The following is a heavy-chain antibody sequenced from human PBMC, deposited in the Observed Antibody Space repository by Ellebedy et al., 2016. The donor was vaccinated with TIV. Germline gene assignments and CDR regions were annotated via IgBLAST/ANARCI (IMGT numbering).Heavy chain of an antibody. CDR1: AASFLGYF. V-gene: IGHV4-34*01. D-gene: IGHD3-16*01. CDR2: TNPSGGT. Sequence: SETLSLXXTVHAASFLGYFWSWIPQSPGKGLQWIGETNPSGGTNYTTSLKSRLTMSIDTSTRQISLNLKSTTAADTAVYYCARARRFSPSFHPMMSTFEVWGQGTTVIVSS. CDR3: ARARRFSPSFHPMMSTFEV. J-gene: IGHJ3*01.